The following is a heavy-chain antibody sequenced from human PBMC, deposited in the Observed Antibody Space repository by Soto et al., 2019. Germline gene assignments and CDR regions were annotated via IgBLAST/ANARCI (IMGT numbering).Heavy chain of an antibody. D-gene: IGHD3-22*01. CDR3: AREDTYYYDSSGYQGYYFDY. J-gene: IGHJ4*02. CDR1: RFTFSSYA. Sequence: QVQLVESGGGVVQPGRSLRLSCAASRFTFSSYAMHWVRQAPGKGLEWVAVISYDGSNKYYADSVKGRFTISRDNSKNTLYLQMNSLRAEDTAVYYCAREDTYYYDSSGYQGYYFDYWGQGTLVTVSS. V-gene: IGHV3-30-3*01. CDR2: ISYDGSNK.